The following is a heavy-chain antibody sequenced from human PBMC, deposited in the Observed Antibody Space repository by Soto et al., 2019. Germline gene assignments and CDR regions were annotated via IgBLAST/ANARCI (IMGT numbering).Heavy chain of an antibody. CDR1: GYTFTSYG. CDR3: ARESDNHDSTPGWFDT. V-gene: IGHV1-18*04. Sequence: ASVKVSCKASGYTFTSYGISWVRQAPGQGLEWMGWISAYNSNTNYAQKLQGRVTMTTDTSTSTAYMELRSLRSDDTAVYYCARESDNHDSTPGWFDTCGQGTLVTVSA. CDR2: ISAYNSNT. D-gene: IGHD3-22*01. J-gene: IGHJ5*02.